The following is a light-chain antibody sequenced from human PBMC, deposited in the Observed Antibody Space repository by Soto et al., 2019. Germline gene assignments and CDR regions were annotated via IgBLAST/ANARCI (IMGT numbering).Light chain of an antibody. J-gene: IGLJ2*01. CDR1: SSDVGGYNY. V-gene: IGLV2-14*01. CDR3: NSYTTSSTLVL. CDR2: EVS. Sequence: QSVLTQPASVSGSPGQSITISCTGTSSDVGGYNYVSWYQQHPGKAPKLMIYEVSNRPSGVSNRFSGSKSGNTASLTISGLQTEDEADYYCNSYTTSSTLVLFGGGTQLTVL.